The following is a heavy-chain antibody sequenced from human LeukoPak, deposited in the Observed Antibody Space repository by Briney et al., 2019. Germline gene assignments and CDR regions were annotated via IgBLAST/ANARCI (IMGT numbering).Heavy chain of an antibody. Sequence: ASVKVSCKASGYTFTGYYMHWVRQAPGQGLEWMGWINPNSGGTHYAHKFQGRVTMTRGTSITTAYMEMTRLSSDDTAVYSCARGGSIYYDTSGYYPLDYWGQGTLVTVSS. D-gene: IGHD3-22*01. V-gene: IGHV1-2*02. CDR3: ARGGSIYYDTSGYYPLDY. CDR2: INPNSGGT. J-gene: IGHJ4*02. CDR1: GYTFTGYY.